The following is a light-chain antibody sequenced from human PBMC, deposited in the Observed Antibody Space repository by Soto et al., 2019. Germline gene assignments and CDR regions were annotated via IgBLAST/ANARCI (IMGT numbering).Light chain of an antibody. V-gene: IGKV3D-20*02. J-gene: IGKJ5*01. CDR3: QQRHMWPIT. CDR1: QSVSSTF. CDR2: GAS. Sequence: IVLTQSPGSLSLSPGERATLSCRASQSVSSTFFAWYQQKPGQAPRLLIFGASSRATGIPDRFSGSGSGTDFTLTISRLEPGDFAVYYCQQRHMWPITFGQGTRLEIK.